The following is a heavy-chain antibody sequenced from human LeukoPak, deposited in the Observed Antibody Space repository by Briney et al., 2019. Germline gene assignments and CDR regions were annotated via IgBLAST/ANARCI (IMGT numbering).Heavy chain of an antibody. J-gene: IGHJ3*02. CDR3: ARDQSVRLLQTSSTYFKHVFAI. V-gene: IGHV1-18*01. CDR1: GYTFTNYG. Sequence: GASVKVPCKTSGYTFTNYGISWVRQAPGLGLEWMGWISAYNGNTNYARKVQGRVTMTTDTSTSTAYMELRSLRFDDTAVYYCARDQSVRLLQTSSTYFKHVFAIWGQGSMVTVSS. CDR2: ISAYNGNT. D-gene: IGHD6-13*01.